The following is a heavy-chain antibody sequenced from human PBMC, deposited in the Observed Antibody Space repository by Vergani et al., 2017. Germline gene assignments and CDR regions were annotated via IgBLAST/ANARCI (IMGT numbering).Heavy chain of an antibody. Sequence: VQLVESGGGVVQPGRSLRLSCAASGFTFSSYGMHWVRQAPGKGLEWVAVIWYDGSNKYYADSVKGRFTISRDNSKNTLYLQMNSLRDEDTAVYYCAGGRQGADRYYEFCSGYQAQDYYYGMDVWGQGTTVTVSS. CDR2: IWYDGSNK. D-gene: IGHD3-3*01. V-gene: IGHV3-33*01. J-gene: IGHJ6*02. CDR3: AGGRQGADRYYEFCSGYQAQDYYYGMDV. CDR1: GFTFSSYG.